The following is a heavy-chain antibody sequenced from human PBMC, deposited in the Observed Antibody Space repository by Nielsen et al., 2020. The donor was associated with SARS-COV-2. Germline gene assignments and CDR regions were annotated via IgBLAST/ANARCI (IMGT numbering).Heavy chain of an antibody. Sequence: GESLKISCVASGFSFNTYSMNWVRQAPGKGLEWVSYISGGSATIYYADSVKGRFTISRDNVKNSLYLQLSSLSAEDTAVYYCARFPFHRSSWYGMDVWGQGTTVTVSS. V-gene: IGHV3-48*01. CDR1: GFSFNTYS. CDR3: ARFPFHRSSWYGMDV. J-gene: IGHJ6*02. D-gene: IGHD6-13*01. CDR2: ISGGSATI.